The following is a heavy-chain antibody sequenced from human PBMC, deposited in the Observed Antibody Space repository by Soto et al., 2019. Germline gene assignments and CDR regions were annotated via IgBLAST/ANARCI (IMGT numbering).Heavy chain of an antibody. D-gene: IGHD6-19*01. CDR3: AKVDRYSSGWSSYAPEYSYYSMDV. CDR1: GFTFSIYA. V-gene: IGHV3-23*04. CDR2: ISGSGDDT. Sequence: EVQLVESGGGLVQPGGSLRLSCAASGFTFSIYALSWVRQTPGKGLEWVSAISGSGDDTYYTDSVKGRFTISRDNSKNTLYLHMSSLRAEDTAIYYCAKVDRYSSGWSSYAPEYSYYSMDVWGQGTTVTVSS. J-gene: IGHJ6*02.